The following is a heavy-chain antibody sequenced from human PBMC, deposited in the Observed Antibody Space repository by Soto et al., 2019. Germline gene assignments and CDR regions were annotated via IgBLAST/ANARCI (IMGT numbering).Heavy chain of an antibody. V-gene: IGHV1-69*01. Sequence: QVQLVQSGAEVKKPGSSVKVSCKASGGTFSSYAISWVRQAPGQGLEWMGGIIPIFGTANYAQKFHGRVTITADESTSTAYMERSSLRSEDTAVYYCARDPGVAAAGTGDALDIWGQGTMVTVSS. J-gene: IGHJ3*02. D-gene: IGHD6-13*01. CDR3: ARDPGVAAAGTGDALDI. CDR1: GGTFSSYA. CDR2: IIPIFGTA.